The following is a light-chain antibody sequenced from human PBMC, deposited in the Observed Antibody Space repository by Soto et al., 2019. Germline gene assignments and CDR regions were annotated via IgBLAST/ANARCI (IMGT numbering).Light chain of an antibody. J-gene: IGKJ2*01. Sequence: IVLTQSPGTLSLSPGQRVTLSCRASESISRDYLAWYQQRLGHAPRLLIYGASSGATGIPDRFSGSGSGTDFTLTISRLEPEDFAIYYCQQYGGGPYTFGQGTKLEIK. CDR3: QQYGGGPYT. CDR1: ESISRDY. CDR2: GAS. V-gene: IGKV3-20*01.